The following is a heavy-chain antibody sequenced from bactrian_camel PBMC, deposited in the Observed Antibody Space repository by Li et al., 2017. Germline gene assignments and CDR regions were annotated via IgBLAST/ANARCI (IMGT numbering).Heavy chain of an antibody. V-gene: IGHV3S55*01. CDR3: ATELRRLLYSLSRSSEYTY. J-gene: IGHJ4*01. CDR1: GFTYTRYC. D-gene: IGHD4*01. CDR2: TKSVGSI. Sequence: SGGASVQAGGSLRLSCAASGFTYTRYCMGWFRQAPGKEREGVAATKSVGSISYIDSVKGRFTISKDDARDTLYLQMDNLQPEDTATYYCATELRRLLYSLSRSSEYTYWGQGTQVTVS.